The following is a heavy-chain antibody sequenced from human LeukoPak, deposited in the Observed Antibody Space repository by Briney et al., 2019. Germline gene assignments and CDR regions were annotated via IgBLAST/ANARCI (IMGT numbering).Heavy chain of an antibody. Sequence: ASVKVSCKASGYTFTSYDINWVRQATGQGLEWMGWMNPNSGNTGYAQKFQGRVTITRNTSISTAYMELSSLRSEDTAVYYCARGPPRLRAFDIWGQGTMVTVSS. D-gene: IGHD6-25*01. CDR1: GYTFTSYD. CDR2: MNPNSGNT. J-gene: IGHJ3*02. V-gene: IGHV1-8*03. CDR3: ARGPPRLRAFDI.